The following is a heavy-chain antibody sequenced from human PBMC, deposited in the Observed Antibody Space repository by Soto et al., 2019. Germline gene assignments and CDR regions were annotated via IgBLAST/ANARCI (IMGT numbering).Heavy chain of an antibody. CDR1: GFTFSSYW. CDR3: ARRARYCTNGVCLYYYYGMDV. CDR2: IKQDGSEK. D-gene: IGHD2-8*01. Sequence: GGSLRLSCAASGFTFSSYWMSWVRQAPGKGLEWVANIKQDGSEKYYVDSVKGRFTISRDNAKNSLYLQMSSLRAEDTAVYYCARRARYCTNGVCLYYYYGMDVWGQGTTVTVSS. J-gene: IGHJ6*02. V-gene: IGHV3-7*03.